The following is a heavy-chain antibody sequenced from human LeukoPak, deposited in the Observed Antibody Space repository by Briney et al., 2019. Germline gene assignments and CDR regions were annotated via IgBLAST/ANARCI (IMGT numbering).Heavy chain of an antibody. CDR2: INPNSGGT. Sequence: GASVKVSCKASGYTFTGYYMHWVRQAPGQGLEWMGRINPNSGGTNYAQKFQGRVTMTRDTSISTAYMELSRLRSDDTAVYYCARDPHRYNWNGGSPLDYWGQGTLVTVSS. CDR1: GYTFTGYY. CDR3: ARDPHRYNWNGGSPLDY. V-gene: IGHV1-2*06. D-gene: IGHD1-1*01. J-gene: IGHJ4*02.